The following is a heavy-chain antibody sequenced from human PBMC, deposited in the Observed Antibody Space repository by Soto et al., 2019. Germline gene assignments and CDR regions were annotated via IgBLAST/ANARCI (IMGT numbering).Heavy chain of an antibody. CDR1: CYSISSGYY. D-gene: IGHD3-22*01. CDR3: ARDKRVTMIGGWFDP. J-gene: IGHJ5*02. Sequence: SETLSLTCVVSCYSISSGYYWAWVRQPPGKELEWIGSIYHSGKTYYKPSLRSRVTVSVDTSKNQFSMKLISVTAADTAVYYCARDKRVTMIGGWFDPWGQGTLVTAPQ. CDR2: IYHSGKT. V-gene: IGHV4-38-2*02.